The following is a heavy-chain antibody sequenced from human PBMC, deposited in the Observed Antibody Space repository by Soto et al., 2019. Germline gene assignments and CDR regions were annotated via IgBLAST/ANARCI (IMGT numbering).Heavy chain of an antibody. D-gene: IGHD1-1*01. V-gene: IGHV1-24*01. Sequence: ASGKVSCKVSGYTLTELSMHWVRQAPGKGLEWMGGFDPEDGETIYAQKFQGRVTMTEDTSTDTAYMELSSLRSEDTAVYYCATAATIFGVQLERGTFDYWGQGPLVPVSS. J-gene: IGHJ4*02. CDR2: FDPEDGET. CDR3: ATAATIFGVQLERGTFDY. CDR1: GYTLTELS.